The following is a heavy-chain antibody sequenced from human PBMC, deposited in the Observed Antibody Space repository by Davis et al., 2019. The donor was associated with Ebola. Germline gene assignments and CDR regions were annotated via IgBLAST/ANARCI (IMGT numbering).Heavy chain of an antibody. Sequence: ETLSLTCAVYGGSFSGYYWSWIRQAPGKGLEWVSSISSSSSYIYYADSVKGRFTISRDNAENSLYLQMNSLRAEDTAVYYCARGAYNWNYARFDYWGQGTLVTVSS. CDR1: GGSFSGYY. CDR3: ARGAYNWNYARFDY. D-gene: IGHD1-7*01. J-gene: IGHJ4*02. V-gene: IGHV3-21*04. CDR2: ISSSSSYI.